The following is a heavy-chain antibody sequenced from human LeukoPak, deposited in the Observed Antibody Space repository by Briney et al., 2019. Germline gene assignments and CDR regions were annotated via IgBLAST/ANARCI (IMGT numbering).Heavy chain of an antibody. Sequence: SETLSLTCTVSVGSISGYYWSWIRQPPGKGLEWIGYIYSSGSTTYNSSLKSRVTISVDTSKNQFSLKLSSVTAADTAVYYCARRAVAEIYFDYWGQGTLVAVSS. CDR1: VGSISGYY. CDR2: IYSSGST. V-gene: IGHV4-4*09. J-gene: IGHJ4*02. CDR3: ARRAVAEIYFDY. D-gene: IGHD6-19*01.